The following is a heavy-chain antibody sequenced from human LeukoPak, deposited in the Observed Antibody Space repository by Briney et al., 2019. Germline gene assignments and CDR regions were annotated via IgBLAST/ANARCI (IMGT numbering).Heavy chain of an antibody. CDR3: ARAGAYGSGSPKDP. D-gene: IGHD3-10*01. CDR1: GFTFSSYA. CDR2: ISSSSSYI. J-gene: IGHJ5*02. Sequence: GGSLRLSCAASGFTFSSYAMSWVRQAPGKGLEWVSSISSSSSYIYYADSVKGRFTISRDNAKNSLYLQMNSLRAEDTAVYYCARAGAYGSGSPKDPWGQGTLVTVSS. V-gene: IGHV3-21*01.